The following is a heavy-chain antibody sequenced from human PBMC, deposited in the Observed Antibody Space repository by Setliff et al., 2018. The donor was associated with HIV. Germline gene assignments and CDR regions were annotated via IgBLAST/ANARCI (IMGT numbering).Heavy chain of an antibody. J-gene: IGHJ4*02. CDR1: GFAFNTYT. Sequence: GGSLRLSCTASGFAFNTYTMNWVRQAPGKGLEWVSSISSSSSFIYYADSVRGRFTVSRDNAKNSLYLQMNSLRAEDTAAYYCARDPEPTGFSGSFGYWGQGTLVTVSS. CDR3: ARDPEPTGFSGSFGY. V-gene: IGHV3-21*04. CDR2: ISSSSSFI. D-gene: IGHD1-26*01.